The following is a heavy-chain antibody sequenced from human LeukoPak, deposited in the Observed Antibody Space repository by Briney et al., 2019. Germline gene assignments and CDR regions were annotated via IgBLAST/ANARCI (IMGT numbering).Heavy chain of an antibody. CDR3: ARETYSSRSRWFDP. CDR1: GYTFTSYG. J-gene: IGHJ5*02. CDR2: ISAYNGNT. Sequence: ASVKVSCKASGYTFTSYGISWVRQAPGLGLEWMGWISAYNGNTNYAQKLQGRVTMNTDTSTSTAYMELRSLRSDDTAVYYCARETYSSRSRWFDPWGQGTLVTVSS. V-gene: IGHV1-18*01. D-gene: IGHD6-13*01.